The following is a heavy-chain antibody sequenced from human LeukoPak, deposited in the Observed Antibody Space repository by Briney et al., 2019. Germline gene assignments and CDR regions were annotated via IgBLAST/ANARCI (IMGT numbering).Heavy chain of an antibody. CDR2: ISSSNNTI. CDR1: GFTFSSYS. Sequence: GGSLRLSCAASGFTFSSYSMNWVRQAPGKGLEWVSYISSSNNTIYCGDSVKGRFTISRDNAKNSLYLQMNSLRDEDTAVYYCARSTYCGGDCYPALGYWGQGTPVTVSS. J-gene: IGHJ4*02. D-gene: IGHD2-21*02. V-gene: IGHV3-48*02. CDR3: ARSTYCGGDCYPALGY.